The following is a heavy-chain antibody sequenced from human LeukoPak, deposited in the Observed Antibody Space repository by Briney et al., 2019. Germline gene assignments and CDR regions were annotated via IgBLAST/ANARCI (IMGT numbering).Heavy chain of an antibody. J-gene: IGHJ4*02. D-gene: IGHD2-8*01. CDR1: GFTFSSYA. Sequence: GGSLRLSCAASGFTFSSYAMSWVRQAPGKGLEWVSAISGSGGSTYYADSVKGRFTISRDNSKNTLYLQMNSLRAEDTAVYYCAKDLALIVLMVYATGPEYWGQGPWSPSPQ. V-gene: IGHV3-23*01. CDR3: AKDLALIVLMVYATGPEY. CDR2: ISGSGGST.